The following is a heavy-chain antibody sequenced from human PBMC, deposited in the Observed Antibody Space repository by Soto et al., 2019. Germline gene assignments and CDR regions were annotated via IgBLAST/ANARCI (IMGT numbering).Heavy chain of an antibody. D-gene: IGHD3-16*02. CDR1: GFTFSGSA. J-gene: IGHJ5*01. Sequence: GGSLRLSCAASGFTFSGSAMNWVRQAPGKGLEGVSSVTGSGSSTYYADSVKGRFTISRDNSKNTVYLQMSSLTVDDTAVYYCAKDYLGSNRPSDSWGQGSLVTVSS. CDR2: VTGSGSST. V-gene: IGHV3-23*01. CDR3: AKDYLGSNRPSDS.